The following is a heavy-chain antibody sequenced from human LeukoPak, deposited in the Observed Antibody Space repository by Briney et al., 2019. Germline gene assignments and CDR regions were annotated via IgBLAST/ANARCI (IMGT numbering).Heavy chain of an antibody. V-gene: IGHV3-23*01. Sequence: PGGSLRLSCAASGFTFSSYSMNWVRQAPGKGLEWASAISGSGDDTYYADSVKGRFTISRDNSKNTLYLQMNSLRAEDTAVYYCAKKEAMIRGVPYYYDFWGQGTLVTVSS. D-gene: IGHD3-10*01. CDR1: GFTFSSYS. CDR2: ISGSGDDT. J-gene: IGHJ4*02. CDR3: AKKEAMIRGVPYYYDF.